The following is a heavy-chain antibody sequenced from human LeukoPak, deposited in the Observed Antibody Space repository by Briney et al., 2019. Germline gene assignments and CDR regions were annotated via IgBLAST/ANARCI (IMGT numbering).Heavy chain of an antibody. CDR3: AKDLSTVFDALNI. Sequence: PGGSLRLSCAASGFTLDDYAMHWVRQAPGKGLEWVSLISGDGATTYYAASVKGRFTISRDNKKNFLYLQMNNLGTEDTALFYCAKDLSTVFDALNIWGQGTLVTVSS. CDR2: ISGDGATT. CDR1: GFTLDDYA. V-gene: IGHV3-43*02. D-gene: IGHD4-17*01. J-gene: IGHJ3*02.